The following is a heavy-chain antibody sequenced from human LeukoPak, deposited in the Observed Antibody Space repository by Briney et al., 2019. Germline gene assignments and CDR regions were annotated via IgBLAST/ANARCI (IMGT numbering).Heavy chain of an antibody. CDR1: GFTVSSNY. CDR2: IYSGGST. D-gene: IGHD5-24*01. Sequence: GGSLRLSCAASGFTVSSNYMSWVRQAPGKGLEWVSVIYSGGSTYYADSVKGRFTISRDNSKNTLYLQMNRLKAEDTAVYYCARESRDGYNFDYWGQGTLVTVSS. V-gene: IGHV3-53*01. CDR3: ARESRDGYNFDY. J-gene: IGHJ4*02.